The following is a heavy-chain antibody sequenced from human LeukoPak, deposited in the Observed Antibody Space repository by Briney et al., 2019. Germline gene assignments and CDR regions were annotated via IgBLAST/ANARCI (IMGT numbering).Heavy chain of an antibody. Sequence: GESLKISCKGSGYSFTSYWIGWVRQMPGKGPEWMGIIYPGDSDTRYSPSFQGQVTISADKSISTAYLQWSSLKASDTAMYYCARHPQLEPDAFDIWGQGTMVTVSS. CDR3: ARHPQLEPDAFDI. J-gene: IGHJ3*02. CDR2: IYPGDSDT. V-gene: IGHV5-51*01. CDR1: GYSFTSYW. D-gene: IGHD1-1*01.